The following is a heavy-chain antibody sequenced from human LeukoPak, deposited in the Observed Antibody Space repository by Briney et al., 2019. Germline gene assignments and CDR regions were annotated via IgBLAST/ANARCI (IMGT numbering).Heavy chain of an antibody. J-gene: IGHJ4*02. CDR2: ISYDGRNK. Sequence: PGGSLRLSCAASGFTFSSYGMHWVRQAPGKGLEWVAVISYDGRNKYYADSMKGRFTISRDNSKNTLYLQMNSLRAEDTAVYYCAKDLCGGDCYSGDYWGRGTLVTVAS. D-gene: IGHD2-21*02. CDR3: AKDLCGGDCYSGDY. V-gene: IGHV3-30*18. CDR1: GFTFSSYG.